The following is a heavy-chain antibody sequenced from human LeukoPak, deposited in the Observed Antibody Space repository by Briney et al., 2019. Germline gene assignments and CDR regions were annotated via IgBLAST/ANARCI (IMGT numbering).Heavy chain of an antibody. CDR2: ISWNSGSI. J-gene: IGHJ4*02. D-gene: IGHD6-13*01. CDR3: AKQSGSIWYYFDY. CDR1: GFTFDDYA. V-gene: IGHV3-9*01. Sequence: GGSLRLSCAASGFTFDDYAMHWVRQAPGKGLEWVSGISWNSGSIGYADSVKGRFTISRDNAKNSLYLQVNSLRAEDTALYYCAKQSGSIWYYFDYWGQGTLVTVSS.